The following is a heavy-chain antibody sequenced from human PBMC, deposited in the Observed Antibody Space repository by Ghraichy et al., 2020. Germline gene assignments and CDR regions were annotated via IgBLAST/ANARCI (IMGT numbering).Heavy chain of an antibody. V-gene: IGHV3-66*01. J-gene: IGHJ5*02. CDR1: GFTVSSNY. CDR2: IYSGGST. Sequence: GGSLRLSCAASGFTVSSNYMNWVRQAPGKGLEWVSVIYSGGSTYYADYVKGRFTISRDNSKNTLYLQMNSLRDEDTAIYYCASVGVSAGYGSGRGNWFDPWGQGTLVTVSS. CDR3: ASVGVSAGYGSGRGNWFDP. D-gene: IGHD3-10*01.